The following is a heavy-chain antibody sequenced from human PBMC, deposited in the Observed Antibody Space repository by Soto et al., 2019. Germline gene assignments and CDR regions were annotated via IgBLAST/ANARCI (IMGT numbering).Heavy chain of an antibody. CDR2: ISYDGSNK. V-gene: IGHV3-30-3*01. CDR3: AREFIPGALHGMDV. J-gene: IGHJ6*02. Sequence: QVQLVESGGGVVQPGRSLRLSCAASGFTFSSHAMHWVRQAPGKGLEWVAIISYDGSNKYYADSVKGRFTISRDNSKSSRYLHMISLSVQPTAVYYCAREFIPGALHGMDVWGQGTTVTVSS. CDR1: GFTFSSHA. D-gene: IGHD2-2*01.